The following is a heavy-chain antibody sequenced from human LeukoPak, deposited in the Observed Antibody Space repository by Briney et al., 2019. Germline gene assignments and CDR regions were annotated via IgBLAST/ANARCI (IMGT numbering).Heavy chain of an antibody. J-gene: IGHJ4*02. V-gene: IGHV3-53*01. CDR3: ARGVEPLAANTLAY. CDR1: GFTVITND. Sequence: PGGSLRLSCAASGFTVITNDMTWVRQAPGKGLDWVSVLYRDGNTKYADSVQGRFTISRDNSKNTLYLEMNSLRPDDTAVYYCARGVEPLAANTLAYWGQGTLVTVSS. D-gene: IGHD1-14*01. CDR2: LYRDGNT.